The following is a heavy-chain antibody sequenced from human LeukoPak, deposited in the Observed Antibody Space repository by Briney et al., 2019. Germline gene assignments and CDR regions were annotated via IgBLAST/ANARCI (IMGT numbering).Heavy chain of an antibody. CDR2: IYSDGAT. D-gene: IGHD2-8*01. Sequence: EPGGSLRLSCAASEFSVSSNYMNWVRQAPGKGLEGVSVIYSDGATFYADSGKGRFTISRDSSSNTLFAQMNSLKPGDTGVYYCAGESGLRNGVDVWGLGTTVTVSS. J-gene: IGHJ6*02. CDR1: EFSVSSNY. CDR3: AGESGLRNGVDV. V-gene: IGHV3-66*02.